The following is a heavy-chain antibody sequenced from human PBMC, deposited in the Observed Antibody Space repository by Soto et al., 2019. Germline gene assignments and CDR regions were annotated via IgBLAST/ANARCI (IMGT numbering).Heavy chain of an antibody. J-gene: IGHJ4*02. CDR3: AMPRSVGAFDS. V-gene: IGHV3-23*01. D-gene: IGHD1-26*01. Sequence: EVQLLESGGVLVQPGGSLRLSCAASGFTFSSYAISWVRQGPGKGLDWVSAISGSGISTFYADSVKGRFAISRDNSKNTLYLQMNSLRAEDTAVYYCAMPRSVGAFDSWGQGTLVTVAS. CDR1: GFTFSSYA. CDR2: ISGSGIST.